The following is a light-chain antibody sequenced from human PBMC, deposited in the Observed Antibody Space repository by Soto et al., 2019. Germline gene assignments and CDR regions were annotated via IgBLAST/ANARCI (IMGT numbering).Light chain of an antibody. CDR1: SSNIGSNT. J-gene: IGLJ1*01. Sequence: QSVLSQPPSASGTPGQRVTISCSGSSSNIGSNTVSWYQQFPGTAPKLLIYFNIQRASGVPDRFSGSKSGTSASLAISGLQSEDEPDYYCAAWDDSLNGYVFGTGTKVTVL. V-gene: IGLV1-44*01. CDR3: AAWDDSLNGYV. CDR2: FNI.